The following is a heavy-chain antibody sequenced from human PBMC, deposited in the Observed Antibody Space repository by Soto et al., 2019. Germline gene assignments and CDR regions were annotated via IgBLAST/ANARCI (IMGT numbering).Heavy chain of an antibody. CDR3: ARALGIHRNPGAFDI. CDR1: GYTFTSYG. CDR2: ISAYNGNT. Sequence: QVQLVQSGAEVKKPGASVKVSCKASGYTFTSYGISWVRQAPGQGLEWMGWISAYNGNTNYAQKLQGRVTMTTETSTSTAYMELRSLRADGTAVYYCARALGIHRNPGAFDIWGQGTMVTVSS. J-gene: IGHJ3*02. V-gene: IGHV1-18*01.